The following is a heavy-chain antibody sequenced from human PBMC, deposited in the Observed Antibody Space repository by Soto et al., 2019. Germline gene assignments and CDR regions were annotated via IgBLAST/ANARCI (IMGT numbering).Heavy chain of an antibody. V-gene: IGHV1-18*01. CDR1: GYTFTSYG. J-gene: IGHJ4*02. Sequence: QVQLVQSGAEVKKPGASVKVSCKASGYTFTSYGISWVRQAPGQGLEWMGWIGAYNGNTNDAQKLRGRATMTTETSTKPAYREMRSLISDDTAVYFCAREIEVAGSFDYWGQGTLVTVSS. CDR3: AREIEVAGSFDY. D-gene: IGHD6-19*01. CDR2: IGAYNGNT.